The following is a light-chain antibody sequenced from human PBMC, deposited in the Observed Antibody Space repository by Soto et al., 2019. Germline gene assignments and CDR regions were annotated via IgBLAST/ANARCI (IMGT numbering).Light chain of an antibody. V-gene: IGLV3-21*04. CDR2: YDS. CDR3: QVWDSSSDHPGHGTGV. J-gene: IGLJ2*01. CDR1: NIGSKS. Sequence: SYELTQPPSVSVAPGKTARITCGGNNIGSKSVHWYQQKPGQAPVLVIYYDSDRPSGIPERFSGSNSGNTATLTISRVEAGDEADYYCQVWDSSSDHPGHGTGVFGGGTKLTVL.